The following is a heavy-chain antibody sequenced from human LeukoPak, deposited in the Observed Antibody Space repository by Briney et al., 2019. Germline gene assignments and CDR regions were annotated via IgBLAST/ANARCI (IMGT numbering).Heavy chain of an antibody. CDR2: VYYSGST. CDR3: ARHGGTSYYFDY. CDR1: GGSISSYY. Sequence: SETLSLTCTVSGGSISSYYWSWIRQPPGKGLEWIGYVYYSGSTNYNPSLKSRVTISVDTSKNQFSLNLTSVTAADTAVYYCARHGGTSYYFDYWGQGILVTVSS. J-gene: IGHJ4*02. V-gene: IGHV4-59*08.